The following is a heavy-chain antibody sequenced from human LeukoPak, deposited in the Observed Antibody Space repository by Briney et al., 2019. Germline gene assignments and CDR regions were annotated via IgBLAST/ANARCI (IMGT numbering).Heavy chain of an antibody. D-gene: IGHD3-10*01. CDR1: GFTFSSYG. V-gene: IGHV3-30*02. Sequence: GGSLRLSCAASGFTFSSYGMHWVRQAPGKGLEGVAFIRFDGSDKYYVDSVKGRFTISRDNSRNTLYLQMNSRRAEDTAVYYCAKDSYYYASGSYPTFDYWGQGALVTVSS. CDR3: AKDSYYYASGSYPTFDY. J-gene: IGHJ4*02. CDR2: IRFDGSDK.